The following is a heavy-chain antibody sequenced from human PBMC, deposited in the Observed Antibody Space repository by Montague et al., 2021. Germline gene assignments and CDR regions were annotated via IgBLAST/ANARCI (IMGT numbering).Heavy chain of an antibody. D-gene: IGHD2-21*01. J-gene: IGHJ4*02. V-gene: IGHV3-21*01. CDR3: ARDQGQGYCGGDCYVGLDX. CDR2: IVSSSIYI. CDR1: GFTFTSFT. Sequence: SLRLSCAASGFTFTSFTMTWVRQAPGKGLEWLSSIVSSSIYIQYADSVKGRFTISRDNAENSVYLQMNYLRAEDTAVYYCARDQGQGYCGGDCYVGLDXWGQGTLVTVSS.